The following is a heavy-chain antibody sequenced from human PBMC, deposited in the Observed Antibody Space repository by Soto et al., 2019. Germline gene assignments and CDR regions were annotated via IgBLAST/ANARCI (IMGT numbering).Heavy chain of an antibody. D-gene: IGHD3-10*01. J-gene: IGHJ4*02. V-gene: IGHV3-23*01. CDR3: AKDYYGSGTYYFDY. CDR2: ISNSGGST. CDR1: GFTFNNYA. Sequence: PGGSLRLSCAASGFTFNNYAMSWVRQAPGKGLEWVSAISNSGGSTYYADSVRGQFTISRDNSKNTLCLQMNSLRAEDTAVYYCAKDYYGSGTYYFDYWGQGTLVTVSS.